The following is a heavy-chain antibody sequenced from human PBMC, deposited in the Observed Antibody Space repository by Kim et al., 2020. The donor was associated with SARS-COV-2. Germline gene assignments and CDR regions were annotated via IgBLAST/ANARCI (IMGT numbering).Heavy chain of an antibody. D-gene: IGHD6-13*01. V-gene: IGHV4-4*07. CDR3: AREGSNWRPLDY. J-gene: IGHJ4*02. Sequence: SETLSLTCTVSGGSISSYYWSWIRQPAGKGLEWIGRIYTSGSTNYSPSLKSRVTMSIDTSKNQVSLNLSSVTAADTAVYYCAREGSNWRPLDYWGQGTLVTVSS. CDR1: GGSISSYY. CDR2: IYTSGST.